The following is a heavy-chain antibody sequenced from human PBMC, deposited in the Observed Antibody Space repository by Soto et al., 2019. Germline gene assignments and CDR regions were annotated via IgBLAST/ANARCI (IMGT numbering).Heavy chain of an antibody. D-gene: IGHD3-9*01. CDR3: TTALRYFDWRAFDI. CDR1: GFTFSNAW. J-gene: IGHJ3*02. CDR2: IKSKTDGGTT. Sequence: GGSLRLSCAASGFTFSNAWMSWVRQAPGKGLEWVGRIKSKTDGGTTDYAAPVKGRFTISRDDSKNTLYLQMNSLKTEDTAVYYCTTALRYFDWRAFDIWGQGTMVTVSS. V-gene: IGHV3-15*01.